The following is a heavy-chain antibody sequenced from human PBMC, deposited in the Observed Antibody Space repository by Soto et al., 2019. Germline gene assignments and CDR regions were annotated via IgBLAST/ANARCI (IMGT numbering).Heavy chain of an antibody. CDR1: GFAISRGYY. J-gene: IGHJ4*02. Sequence: SETLSLTCNVSGFAISRGYYWSWVRQPPGEGLEWIGSIYPSVSSYHNPSLESRLTLPIDTSKNQFSLKLASVTAADTALYYCAREKVGTTFFDNWGQGTQVTVSS. V-gene: IGHV4-38-2*02. CDR3: AREKVGTTFFDN. CDR2: IYPSVSS. D-gene: IGHD1-1*01.